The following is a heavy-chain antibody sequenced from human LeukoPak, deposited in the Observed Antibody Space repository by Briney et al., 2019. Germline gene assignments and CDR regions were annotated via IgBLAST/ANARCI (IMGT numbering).Heavy chain of an antibody. CDR3: ARVTRTQSAFDI. J-gene: IGHJ3*02. CDR1: GSTFSSYA. CDR2: IIPILGIA. D-gene: IGHD3/OR15-3a*01. V-gene: IGHV1-69*04. Sequence: RASVKVSCKASGSTFSSYAISGVRQAPGQGLEWMGRIIPILGIANNAQKFQGRVTITADKSTRTAYMELSSLRSEDTAVYYCARVTRTQSAFDIWGQGTMVTVSS.